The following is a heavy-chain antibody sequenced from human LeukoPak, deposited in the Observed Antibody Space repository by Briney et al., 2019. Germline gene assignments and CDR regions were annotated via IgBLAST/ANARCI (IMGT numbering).Heavy chain of an antibody. CDR3: ARVGDPMYYYYYYMDV. J-gene: IGHJ6*03. CDR2: INPNSGGT. Sequence: ASVKVSCKASGYTFTGYYMHWVRQAPGQGLEWMGWINPNSGGTNYAQKFQGRVTMNRDTSISTAYMELSRLRSDDTAVYYCARVGDPMYYYYYYMDVWGKGTTVTVSS. D-gene: IGHD2-21*02. CDR1: GYTFTGYY. V-gene: IGHV1-2*02.